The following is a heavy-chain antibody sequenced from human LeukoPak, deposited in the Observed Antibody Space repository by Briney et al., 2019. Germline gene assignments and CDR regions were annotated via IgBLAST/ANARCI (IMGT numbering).Heavy chain of an antibody. D-gene: IGHD3-22*01. CDR2: ISGSGGNT. Sequence: RGSLRLSCAASGLTFSNYAMSWVRQAPGKGLEWVSGISGSGGNTYYADSVKGRFTISRDNSKNALYLQMNSLRAEDTAVYYCAKDWNYYDSSGYYYFDYWGQGTLVTVSS. J-gene: IGHJ4*02. V-gene: IGHV3-23*01. CDR1: GLTFSNYA. CDR3: AKDWNYYDSSGYYYFDY.